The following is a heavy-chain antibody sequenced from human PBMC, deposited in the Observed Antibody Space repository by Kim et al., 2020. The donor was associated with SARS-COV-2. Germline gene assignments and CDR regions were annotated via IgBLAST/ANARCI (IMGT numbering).Heavy chain of an antibody. CDR2: ISWNSGSI. CDR3: AKDYGGNSGHFQH. D-gene: IGHD4-17*01. V-gene: IGHV3-9*01. J-gene: IGHJ1*01. CDR1: GFTFDDYA. Sequence: GGSLRLSCAASGFTFDDYAMHWVRQAPGKGLEWVSGISWNSGSIGYADSVKGRFTISRDNAKNSLYLQMNSLRAEDTALYYCAKDYGGNSGHFQHWGQGTLVTVSS.